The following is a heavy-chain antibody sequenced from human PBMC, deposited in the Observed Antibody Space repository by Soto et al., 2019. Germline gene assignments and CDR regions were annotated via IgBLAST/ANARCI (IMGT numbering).Heavy chain of an antibody. CDR2: INSDGSST. CDR1: GFTFSSYW. Sequence: GGSLRLSCAASGFTFSSYWMHWVRQAPGKGLVWVSRINSDGSSTSYADSVKGRFTISRDNAKNTLYLQMNSLRAEDTAVYYFARSPYYYDSSGYYYEAFDIWGQGTMVTVSS. V-gene: IGHV3-74*01. CDR3: ARSPYYYDSSGYYYEAFDI. J-gene: IGHJ3*02. D-gene: IGHD3-22*01.